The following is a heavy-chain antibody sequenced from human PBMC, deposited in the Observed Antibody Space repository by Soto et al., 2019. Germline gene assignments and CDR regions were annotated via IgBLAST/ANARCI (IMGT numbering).Heavy chain of an antibody. V-gene: IGHV4-39*01. CDR1: GGSLSRSSYY. D-gene: IGHD6-13*01. CDR3: ARHDIAAAGLFDY. J-gene: IGHJ4*02. Sequence: PSETLSLTCTFSGGSLSRSSYYWGWIRQPPGKGLEWIGSIYYSGSTYYNPSLKSRVTISVDTSKNQFSLKLSSVTAADTAVYYCARHDIAAAGLFDYWGQGTLVTVSS. CDR2: IYYSGST.